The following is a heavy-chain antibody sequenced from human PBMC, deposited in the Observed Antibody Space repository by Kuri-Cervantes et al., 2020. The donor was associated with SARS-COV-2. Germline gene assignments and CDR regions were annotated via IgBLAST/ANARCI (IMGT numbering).Heavy chain of an antibody. CDR3: AKDLSWFGELNYGMDV. J-gene: IGHJ6*02. CDR2: IYSGGDT. Sequence: GGSLRLSCEASGFTVGTNYMSWVRQAPGKGLEWVSVIYSGGDTYYADSVKGRFTISRDNSKNTLYLQMNSLRAEDTAVYYCAKDLSWFGELNYGMDVWGQGTTVTVYS. V-gene: IGHV3-66*02. CDR1: GFTVGTNY. D-gene: IGHD3-10*01.